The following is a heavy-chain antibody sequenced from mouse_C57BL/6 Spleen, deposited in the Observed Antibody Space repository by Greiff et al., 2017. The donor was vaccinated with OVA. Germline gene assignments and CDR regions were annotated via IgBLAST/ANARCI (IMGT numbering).Heavy chain of an antibody. D-gene: IGHD2-5*01. CDR1: GYTFTDYY. Sequence: VQLQQSGAELVRPGASVKLSCKASGYTFTDYYINWVKQRPGQGLEWIARIYPGSGNTYYNEKFKGKATLTAEKSSSTAYMQLSSLTSEDSAVYFCARPYYSNWDFDYWGQGTTLTVSS. J-gene: IGHJ2*01. V-gene: IGHV1-76*01. CDR3: ARPYYSNWDFDY. CDR2: IYPGSGNT.